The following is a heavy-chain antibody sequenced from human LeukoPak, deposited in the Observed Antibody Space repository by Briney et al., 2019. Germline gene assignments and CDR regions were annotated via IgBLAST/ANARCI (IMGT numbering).Heavy chain of an antibody. J-gene: IGHJ4*02. CDR2: FYSSGRT. V-gene: IGHV4-39*01. CDR1: GGAISSNSHH. D-gene: IGHD2-15*01. CDR3: ARHAAVVASYFDS. Sequence: PSETLPLTCSVSGGAISSNSHHWGWIRQPPGKGLEWLGSFYSSGRTYYNPSLKSRVTISVDTSKSHFSLKLSSVTAADTALYYCARHAAVVASYFDSWGQGTLVTVSS.